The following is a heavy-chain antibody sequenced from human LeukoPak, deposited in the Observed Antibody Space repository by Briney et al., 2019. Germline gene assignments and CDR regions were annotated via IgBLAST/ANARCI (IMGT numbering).Heavy chain of an antibody. J-gene: IGHJ5*02. CDR1: GGSISSYY. Sequence: SETLSLTRTVSGGSISSYYWSWIRQPPGKGLEWIGYIYYSGSTNYNPSLKSRVTISVDTSKNQFSLKLSSVTAADTAVYYCARDLSSYGSGSHTENWFDPWGQGTLVTVSS. CDR3: ARDLSSYGSGSHTENWFDP. D-gene: IGHD3-10*01. V-gene: IGHV4-59*01. CDR2: IYYSGST.